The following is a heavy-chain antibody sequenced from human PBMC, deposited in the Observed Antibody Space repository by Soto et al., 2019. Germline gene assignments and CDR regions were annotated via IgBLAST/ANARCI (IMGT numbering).Heavy chain of an antibody. CDR3: ARGAGDRDAFDI. V-gene: IGHV1-8*01. CDR1: GYTFTDYD. CDR2: MSPDSGNA. Sequence: VKVSCKTSGYTFTDYDINWLRQAPGQGLEWMGWMSPDSGNAGYAQQFQGRVTMTTDTSTSTAYMELRSLRSDDTAVYYCARGAGDRDAFDIWGQGTMVTVSS. D-gene: IGHD7-27*01. J-gene: IGHJ3*02.